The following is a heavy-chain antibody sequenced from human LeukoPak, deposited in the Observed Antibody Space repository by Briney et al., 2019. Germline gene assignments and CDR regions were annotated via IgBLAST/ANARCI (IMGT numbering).Heavy chain of an antibody. V-gene: IGHV3-23*01. CDR3: AKDRLRGPYFFHY. CDR1: GFPYRSYA. D-gene: IGHD2/OR15-2a*01. Sequence: PGGTVGLLCASSGFPYRSYAMRWARHAPGKGLEYVSNIGGPGVRTYYADSVKDRYPVSRDNYKNSLHREKHTLRAEDTAVYFWAKDRLRGPYFFHYWGQGTMVTVSS. J-gene: IGHJ4*03. CDR2: IGGPGVRT.